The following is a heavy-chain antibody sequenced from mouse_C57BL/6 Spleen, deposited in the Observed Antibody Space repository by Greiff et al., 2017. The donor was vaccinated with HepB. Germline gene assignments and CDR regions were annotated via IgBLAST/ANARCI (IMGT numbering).Heavy chain of an antibody. J-gene: IGHJ2*01. CDR1: GFNIKDDY. CDR3: TTTTAYFDY. Sequence: EVKLVESGAELVRPGASVKLSCTASGFNIKDDYMHWVKQRPEQGLEWIGWIDPENGDTEYASKFQGKATITADTSSNTAYLQLSSLTSEDTAVYYCTTTTAYFDYWGQGTTLTVSS. CDR2: IDPENGDT. D-gene: IGHD1-2*01. V-gene: IGHV14-4*01.